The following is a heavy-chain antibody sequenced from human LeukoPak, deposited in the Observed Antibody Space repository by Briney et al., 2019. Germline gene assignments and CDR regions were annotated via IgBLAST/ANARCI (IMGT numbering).Heavy chain of an antibody. J-gene: IGHJ4*02. Sequence: ASVKFSCKASGYTFTGYYMHWVRQATGQGLEWMGWMNPNSGNTGYAQKFQGRVTMTRNTSISTAYMELSSLRSEDTAVYYCARGYGSGSYYFDYWGQGTLVTVSS. CDR1: GYTFTGYY. D-gene: IGHD3-10*01. V-gene: IGHV1-8*02. CDR3: ARGYGSGSYYFDY. CDR2: MNPNSGNT.